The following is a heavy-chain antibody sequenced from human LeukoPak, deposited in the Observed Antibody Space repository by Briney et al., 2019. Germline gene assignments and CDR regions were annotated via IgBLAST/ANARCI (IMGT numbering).Heavy chain of an antibody. J-gene: IGHJ5*02. V-gene: IGHV4-30-4*02. CDR3: ARDYCSGGSCYSYNWFDP. CDR1: GGSISSGDYY. D-gene: IGHD2-15*01. CDR2: IYYSGST. Sequence: SETLSLTCIVSGGSISSGDYYWSWIRQPPGKGLEWIGFIYYSGSTYYHPSLKSRVTISVDTSKNQFSLKLSSVTAADTAVYYCARDYCSGGSCYSYNWFDPWGQGTLVTVSS.